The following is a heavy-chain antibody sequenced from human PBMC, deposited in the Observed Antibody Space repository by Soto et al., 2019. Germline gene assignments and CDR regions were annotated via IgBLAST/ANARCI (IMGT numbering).Heavy chain of an antibody. Sequence: EVQLLESGGGLVQPGGSLRLSCAASGFTFSSYAMSWVRQAPGKGLEWVSTISDSGGNTYYADSVKGRFTISRDNSKNTLYLQMNSLRAEDKAVYYCASRRGRGSYYYYFDYWGQGTLVTVSS. J-gene: IGHJ4*02. V-gene: IGHV3-23*01. CDR1: GFTFSSYA. D-gene: IGHD1-26*01. CDR2: ISDSGGNT. CDR3: ASRRGRGSYYYYFDY.